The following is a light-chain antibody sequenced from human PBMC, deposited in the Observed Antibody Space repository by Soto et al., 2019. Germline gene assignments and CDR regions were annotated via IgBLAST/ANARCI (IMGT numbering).Light chain of an antibody. CDR1: QTVGSY. CDR2: GAS. Sequence: EIVLTQSPATLSVSPGERATLSCRASQTVGSYLAWYQQKPGQAPRLLIYGASTRATGIPARFSGSGSGTDFTLTIRSLQSEDFAVYYCQQYDTWTPWTFGQGTKVEIK. CDR3: QQYDTWTPWT. J-gene: IGKJ1*01. V-gene: IGKV3-15*01.